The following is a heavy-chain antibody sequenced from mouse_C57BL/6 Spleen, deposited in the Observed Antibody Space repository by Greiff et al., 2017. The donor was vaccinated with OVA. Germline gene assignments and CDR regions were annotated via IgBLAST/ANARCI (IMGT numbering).Heavy chain of an antibody. Sequence: QVQLQQSGAELVKPGASVKISCKASGYAFSSYGMNWVKQRPGKGLEWIGQIYPGAGDTTYNGKFKGKATLTADKSSSTAYMQLSSRTSEDSAVYFCARSLGSPDYWGQGTTLTVSS. CDR3: ARSLGSPDY. CDR2: IYPGAGDT. J-gene: IGHJ2*01. CDR1: GYAFSSYG. D-gene: IGHD1-1*02. V-gene: IGHV1-80*01.